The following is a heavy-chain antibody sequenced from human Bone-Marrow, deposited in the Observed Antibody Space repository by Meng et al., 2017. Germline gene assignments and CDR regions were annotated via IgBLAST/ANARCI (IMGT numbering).Heavy chain of an antibody. CDR2: IIPIFGTA. CDR3: GREGDISAAGKLFGDY. D-gene: IGHD6-13*01. Sequence: QVPMVQSGTEVKKAGSSVKVSCKASGGPFSSYAISWVRQAPGQGLEWMGGIIPIFGTASYAQKFKGRVTITADESTSTAYMELSGLRSEDTAVYYCGREGDISAAGKLFGDYWGQGTLVTVSS. CDR1: GGPFSSYA. J-gene: IGHJ4*02. V-gene: IGHV1-69*01.